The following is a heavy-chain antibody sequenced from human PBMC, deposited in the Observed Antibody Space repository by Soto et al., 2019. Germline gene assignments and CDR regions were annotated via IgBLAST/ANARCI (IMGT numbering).Heavy chain of an antibody. CDR3: ATGLGELIDRPIITIFGVVGDY. J-gene: IGHJ4*02. D-gene: IGHD3-3*01. V-gene: IGHV3-30-3*01. CDR1: GFTFSSYA. CDR2: ISYDGSNK. Sequence: GGSLRLSCAASGFTFSSYAMHWVRQAPGKGLEWVAVISYDGSNKYYADSVKGRFTISRDNSKNTLYLQMNSLRAEDTAVYYCATGLGELIDRPIITIFGVVGDYWGQGTLVTVSS.